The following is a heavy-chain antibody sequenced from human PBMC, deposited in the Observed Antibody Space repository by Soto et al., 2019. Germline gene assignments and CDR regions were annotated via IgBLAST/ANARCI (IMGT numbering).Heavy chain of an antibody. V-gene: IGHV1-69*01. CDR3: ARDSGGTTVAYGMDV. Sequence: QVQLVQSGAEVKKPGSSVKVSCKASGGTFSSYAISWVRQAPGQGLEWMGGIIPIFGTANYAQKFQGRVAITANASASTAYMEVSSLRCEDTAVYYCARDSGGTTVAYGMDVWGQGTTVTVSS. J-gene: IGHJ6*02. CDR1: GGTFSSYA. D-gene: IGHD4-17*01. CDR2: IIPIFGTA.